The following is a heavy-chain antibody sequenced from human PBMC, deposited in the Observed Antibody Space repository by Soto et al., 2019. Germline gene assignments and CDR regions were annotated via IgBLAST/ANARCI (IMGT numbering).Heavy chain of an antibody. V-gene: IGHV3-15*01. CDR2: IKSKTDGGTT. CDR3: TTDPGSGSYYHLNWFDP. D-gene: IGHD3-10*01. Sequence: ESGGGLVKPGGSLRLSCAASGFTFSNAWMSWVRQAPGKGLEWVGRIKSKTDGGTTDYAAPVKGRFTISRDDSKNTLYLQMNSLKTEDTAVYYCTTDPGSGSYYHLNWFDPWGQGTLVTVSS. CDR1: GFTFSNAW. J-gene: IGHJ5*02.